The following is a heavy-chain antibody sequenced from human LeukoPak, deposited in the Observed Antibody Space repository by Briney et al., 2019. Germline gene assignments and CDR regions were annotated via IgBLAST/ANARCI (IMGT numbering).Heavy chain of an antibody. Sequence: GGSLRLSCAASGFTFSSYGMSWVRQAPGKGLEWVSAISGSGGSTYYADSVKGRFTISRDNSKNTLYLQMNSLRAEDTAVYYCAKDFYGGKGKIDYWGQGTLVTVSS. D-gene: IGHD4-23*01. CDR1: GFTFSSYG. CDR3: AKDFYGGKGKIDY. CDR2: ISGSGGST. V-gene: IGHV3-23*01. J-gene: IGHJ4*02.